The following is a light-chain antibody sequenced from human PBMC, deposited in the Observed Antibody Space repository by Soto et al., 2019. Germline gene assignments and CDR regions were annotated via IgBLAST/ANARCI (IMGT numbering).Light chain of an antibody. V-gene: IGLV2-14*01. CDR2: EVN. J-gene: IGLJ2*01. CDR1: SSDIGGYNF. CDR3: SSDTSSRTLI. Sequence: QSAMTQPASVSGSPGQSITISCTGSSSDIGGYNFVSWYQQHPGKAPKLLIHEVNNRPSGVSIRFSGSKSGNTASLTISGLQAEDEADYYCSSDTSSRTLIFGGGTKLTVL.